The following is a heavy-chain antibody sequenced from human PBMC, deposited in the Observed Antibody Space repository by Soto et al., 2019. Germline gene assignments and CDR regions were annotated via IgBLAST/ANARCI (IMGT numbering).Heavy chain of an antibody. J-gene: IGHJ6*02. CDR3: ARDDYGDYSLFYYYYYGMDV. Sequence: ASVKVSCKASGYTFTSYAMHWVRQAPGQRLEWMGWINAGNGNTKYAQKLQGRVTMTTDTSTSTAYMELRSLRSDDTAVYYCARDDYGDYSLFYYYYYGMDVWGQGTTVTVSS. CDR1: GYTFTSYA. CDR2: INAGNGNT. V-gene: IGHV1-3*01. D-gene: IGHD4-17*01.